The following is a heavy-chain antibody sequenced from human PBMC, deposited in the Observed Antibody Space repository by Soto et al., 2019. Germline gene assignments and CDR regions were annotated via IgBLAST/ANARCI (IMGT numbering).Heavy chain of an antibody. CDR2: INPNSGST. Sequence: QVQLVQSGAEVKKPGASVKVSCKASGYTFTNYYIHWVRQAPGQGLEWMGLINPNSGSTNCAKKFQARVPLTNDTSTTTVYMELSVLRSEDTAVLYCARDLAGGDHWGQGTLVTVSS. J-gene: IGHJ4*02. CDR3: ARDLAGGDH. V-gene: IGHV1-46*01. CDR1: GYTFTNYY. D-gene: IGHD3-3*02.